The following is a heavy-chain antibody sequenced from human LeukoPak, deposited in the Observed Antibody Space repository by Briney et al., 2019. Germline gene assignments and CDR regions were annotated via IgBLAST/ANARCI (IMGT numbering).Heavy chain of an antibody. D-gene: IGHD1-26*01. CDR2: VSGSGGST. Sequence: GGSLRLSCAASGFTFSSYAMSWVRQAPGKGLEWVSAVSGSGGSTYYADSVKGRFTISRDNSKNTLYLQMNSLRAEDTAVYYCAKHSDYYYYGMDVWGQGTTVTVSS. CDR3: AKHSDYYYYGMDV. CDR1: GFTFSSYA. J-gene: IGHJ6*02. V-gene: IGHV3-23*01.